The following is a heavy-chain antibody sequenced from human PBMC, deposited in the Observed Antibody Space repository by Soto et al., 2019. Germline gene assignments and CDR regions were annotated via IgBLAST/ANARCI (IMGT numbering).Heavy chain of an antibody. J-gene: IGHJ6*02. CDR3: ARPTSYYYYYGMDV. D-gene: IGHD4-17*01. Sequence: EVPLVESGGGLVQPGGSLRLSCAASGFTVSSNYMSWVRQAPGKGLEWVSVIYSGGSTYYADSVKGRFTISRDNSKNTLYLQMNSLRAEDTAVYYCARPTSYYYYYGMDVWGQGTTVTVSS. CDR2: IYSGGST. CDR1: GFTVSSNY. V-gene: IGHV3-66*01.